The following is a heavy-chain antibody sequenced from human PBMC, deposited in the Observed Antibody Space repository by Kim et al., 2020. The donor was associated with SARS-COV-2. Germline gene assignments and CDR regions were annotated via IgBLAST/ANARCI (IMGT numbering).Heavy chain of an antibody. V-gene: IGHV4-34*01. D-gene: IGHD5-12*01. CDR1: GGSFSGYY. CDR3: ASHYPPWIIFY. Sequence: SETLSLTCAVYGGSFSGYYWSWIRQPPGKGLEWIGEINHSGSTNYNPSLKSRVTISVDTSKNQFSLKLSSVTAADTAVYYCASHYPPWIIFYWGQGTLVTVSS. J-gene: IGHJ4*02. CDR2: INHSGST.